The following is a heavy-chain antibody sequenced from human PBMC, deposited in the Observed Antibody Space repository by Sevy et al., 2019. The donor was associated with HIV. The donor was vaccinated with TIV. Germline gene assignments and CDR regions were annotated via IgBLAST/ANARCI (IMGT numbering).Heavy chain of an antibody. D-gene: IGHD2-15*01. V-gene: IGHV1-2*06. CDR1: GYTFTDNY. CDR3: AREAGSTYSGLIDF. J-gene: IGHJ4*02. Sequence: ASVKVSCKASGYTFTDNYVHWVRQAPGQGLEWMGRINPKSGGTKYAQNFQGRFTMTRDTSISTAYMEVTRLRFDDTALYYCAREAGSTYSGLIDFWGQGSLVTVSS. CDR2: INPKSGGT.